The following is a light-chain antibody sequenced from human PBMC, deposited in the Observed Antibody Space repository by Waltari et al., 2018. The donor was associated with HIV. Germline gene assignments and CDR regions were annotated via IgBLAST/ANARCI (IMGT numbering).Light chain of an antibody. CDR1: QSISNY. V-gene: IGKV1-39*01. CDR2: AAS. J-gene: IGKJ2*03. Sequence: DIQMTQSPSSLSASVRDRVTITCRASQSISNYLNWYQQKPGKAPKLLIYAASNLQSGVPSGFSGSGSGTDFTLTISSLQPEDFATYYCQQSYKTSYSFGQGTKLEIK. CDR3: QQSYKTSYS.